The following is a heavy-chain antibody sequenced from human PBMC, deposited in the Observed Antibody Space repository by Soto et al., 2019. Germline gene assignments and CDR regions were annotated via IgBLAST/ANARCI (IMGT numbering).Heavy chain of an antibody. D-gene: IGHD3-10*01. CDR2: IRSKAYGGTT. J-gene: IGHJ5*02. Sequence: GGSLRLSCTASGFTFGDYAMSWFRQAPGKGLEWVGFIRSKAYGGTTEYAASVNGRFTISRDDSKSIAYLQMNSLKTEDTAVYYCTRGHYYGSGSYYNEGWFDPWGQGTLVTVSS. CDR1: GFTFGDYA. CDR3: TRGHYYGSGSYYNEGWFDP. V-gene: IGHV3-49*03.